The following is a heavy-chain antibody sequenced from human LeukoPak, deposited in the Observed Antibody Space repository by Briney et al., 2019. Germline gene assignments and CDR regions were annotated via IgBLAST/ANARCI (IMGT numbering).Heavy chain of an antibody. Sequence: GGSLRLSCVAPGLTLSNYWMSWVRQAPGKGLEWVSYISSSGSTIYYADSVKGRFTISRDNAKNSLYLQMNSLRAEDTAVYYCARDRDCSGGSCYGIDYWGQGTLVTVSS. V-gene: IGHV3-11*04. CDR2: ISSSGSTI. J-gene: IGHJ4*02. CDR1: GLTLSNYW. D-gene: IGHD2-15*01. CDR3: ARDRDCSGGSCYGIDY.